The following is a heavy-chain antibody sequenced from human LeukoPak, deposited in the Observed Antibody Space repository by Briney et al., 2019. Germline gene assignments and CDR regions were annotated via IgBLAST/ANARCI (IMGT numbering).Heavy chain of an antibody. V-gene: IGHV4-34*01. Sequence: SQTLSLTCAVYGGSFSGYYWSWIRQPPGKGLEWIGEVNHSGSTNYNPSLKSRVTISVDTSKNQFSLKLSSVTAADTAVYYCARHLPSDAFDIWGQGTMVTVSS. J-gene: IGHJ3*02. CDR3: ARHLPSDAFDI. CDR1: GGSFSGYY. CDR2: VNHSGST.